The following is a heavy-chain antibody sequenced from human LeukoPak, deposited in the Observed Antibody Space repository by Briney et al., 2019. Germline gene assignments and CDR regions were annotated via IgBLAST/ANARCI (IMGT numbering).Heavy chain of an antibody. Sequence: GGSLRLSCAASGFRFSNFAMSWVRQAPGKGLEWVSLIIGSSGDSLYADSVKGRFTISRDISKNRLYLQMNSLRAEDTALYYCAKGAYDYIEMGYFDDWGQGTLVTVSS. CDR1: GFRFSNFA. CDR2: IIGSSGDS. J-gene: IGHJ4*02. V-gene: IGHV3-23*01. D-gene: IGHD5-12*01. CDR3: AKGAYDYIEMGYFDD.